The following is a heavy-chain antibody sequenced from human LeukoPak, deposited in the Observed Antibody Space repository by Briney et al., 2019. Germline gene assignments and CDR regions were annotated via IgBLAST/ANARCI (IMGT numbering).Heavy chain of an antibody. V-gene: IGHV3-30*18. CDR3: AEGGGSYYYTHLDY. CDR1: GFTFSSYG. Sequence: PGGSLRLSCAASGFTFSSYGMHWVRQAPGKGLEWVAVISYDGSNKYYADSVEGRFTISRDNSKNTLCLQMNSLRAEDTAVYYCAEGGGSYYYTHLDYWGQGTLVTVSS. J-gene: IGHJ4*02. D-gene: IGHD1-26*01. CDR2: ISYDGSNK.